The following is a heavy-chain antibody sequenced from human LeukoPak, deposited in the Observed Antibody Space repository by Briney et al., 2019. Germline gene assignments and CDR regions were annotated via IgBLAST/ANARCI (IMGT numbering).Heavy chain of an antibody. CDR2: INSDGSST. J-gene: IGHJ6*02. D-gene: IGHD1-14*01. V-gene: IGHV3-74*01. CDR3: ATGQGHGMDV. Sequence: GGSLRLSCAASGFTFSSYWMHWVRQAPGKGLVWVSRINSDGSSTSYADSVKGRSTISRVNAKNTLYLQMNSLRAEDTAVYYCATGQGHGMDVWGQGTTVTVSS. CDR1: GFTFSSYW.